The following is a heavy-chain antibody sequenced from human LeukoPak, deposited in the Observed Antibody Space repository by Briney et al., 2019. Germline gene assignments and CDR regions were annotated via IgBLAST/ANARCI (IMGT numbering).Heavy chain of an antibody. CDR1: GFTFSSNG. J-gene: IGHJ4*02. CDR3: ASHGGNARY. Sequence: GGSLRLSCAASGFTFSSNGMHWVRQAPGKGLVWVSRINSDGSSISYADSVKGRFTISRDNAKNTLYLQMNSLRAEDTAVYYCASHGGNARYWGQGTLVTVSS. CDR2: INSDGSSI. V-gene: IGHV3-74*01.